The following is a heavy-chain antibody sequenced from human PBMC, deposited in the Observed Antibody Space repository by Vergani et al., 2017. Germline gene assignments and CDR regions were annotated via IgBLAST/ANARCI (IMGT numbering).Heavy chain of an antibody. Sequence: QVQLQESGPGLVKPSQTLSLTCAVSVGSISSGGYYWIWIRQHPGKGLEWIGYIYYSGSTYYNPSLKSRVTISVDTPKNQFSLRLSSVTAADTAVYYCARAPIGSXIFEVVIIRFAFDIWGQGTMVTVSS. J-gene: IGHJ3*02. CDR3: ARAPIGSXIFEVVIIRFAFDI. CDR2: IYYSGST. CDR1: VGSISSGGYY. V-gene: IGHV4-31*11. D-gene: IGHD3-3*01.